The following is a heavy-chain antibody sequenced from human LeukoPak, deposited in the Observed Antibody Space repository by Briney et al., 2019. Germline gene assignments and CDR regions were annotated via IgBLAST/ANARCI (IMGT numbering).Heavy chain of an antibody. CDR2: ISGSGGST. D-gene: IGHD5-24*01. V-gene: IGHV3-23*01. Sequence: GGSLRLSCAASGFIFSHYGMSWVRQAPGKGLEWVSGISGSGGSTYYADSVKGRFTISRDNSKNTLYLQMSSLRAEDTAEYYCARGRGDGYNWRFDYWGQGTLVTVSS. CDR1: GFIFSHYG. CDR3: ARGRGDGYNWRFDY. J-gene: IGHJ4*02.